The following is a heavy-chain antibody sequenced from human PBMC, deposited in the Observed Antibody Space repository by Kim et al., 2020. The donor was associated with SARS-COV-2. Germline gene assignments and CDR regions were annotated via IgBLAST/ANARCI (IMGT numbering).Heavy chain of an antibody. J-gene: IGHJ6*03. CDR2: INTNTGNP. CDR1: GYTFTSYA. V-gene: IGHV7-4-1*02. CDR3: ARVWISLGPGGYYYYYYMDV. D-gene: IGHD3-3*01. Sequence: ASVKVSCKASGYTFTSYAMNWVRQAPGQGLEWMGWINTNTGNPTYAQGFTGRFVFSLDTSVSTAYLQISSLKAEDTAVYYCARVWISLGPGGYYYYYYMDVWGKGTTVTVSS.